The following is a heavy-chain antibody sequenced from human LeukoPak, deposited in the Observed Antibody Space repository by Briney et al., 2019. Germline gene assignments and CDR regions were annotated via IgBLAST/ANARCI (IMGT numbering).Heavy chain of an antibody. D-gene: IGHD4-17*01. CDR1: GGSISSYY. J-gene: IGHJ4*02. CDR3: ARVKGHDYGEHFDY. Sequence: SETLSLTCTVSGGSISSYYWSWIRQPPGKGLEWIGYIYYSGSTNYNPSLKSRVTISVDTSKNQFSLKLSSVTAADTAVYYCARVKGHDYGEHFDYWGQGTLVTVSS. CDR2: IYYSGST. V-gene: IGHV4-59*01.